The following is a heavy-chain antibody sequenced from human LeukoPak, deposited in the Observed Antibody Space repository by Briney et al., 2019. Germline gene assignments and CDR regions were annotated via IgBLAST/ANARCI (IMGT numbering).Heavy chain of an antibody. CDR3: ARGGYSYGKNWFDP. J-gene: IGHJ5*02. CDR1: GGTFSSYA. CDR2: LIPILGIA. D-gene: IGHD5-18*01. Sequence: ASVKVSCKASGGTFSSYAISWVRQAPGQGLEWVGRLIPILGIANSAQKFQGRVTITADKSTSTAYMELSSLRSQDTAVYYCARGGYSYGKNWFDPWGQGTLVTVSS. V-gene: IGHV1-69*04.